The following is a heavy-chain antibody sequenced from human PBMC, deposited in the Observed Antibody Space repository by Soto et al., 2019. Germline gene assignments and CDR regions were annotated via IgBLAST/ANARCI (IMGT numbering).Heavy chain of an antibody. D-gene: IGHD2-15*01. CDR3: ASEDCSGGSCYLDY. J-gene: IGHJ4*02. CDR1: GGTFSSYA. CDR2: IIPIFGTA. V-gene: IGHV1-69*06. Sequence: QVQLVQSGAEVKKPGSSVKVSCKASGGTFSSYAISWVRQAPGQGLEWMGGIIPIFGTANYAKKFQGRVTITADKSTSTAYMELSSLRSEDTAVYYCASEDCSGGSCYLDYWGQGTLVTVSS.